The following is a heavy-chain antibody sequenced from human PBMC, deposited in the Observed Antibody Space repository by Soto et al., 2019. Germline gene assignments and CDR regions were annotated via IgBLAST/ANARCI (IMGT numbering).Heavy chain of an antibody. CDR3: ARDANHRIVGNGAPSNWFDP. V-gene: IGHV1-18*01. J-gene: IGHJ5*02. CDR1: GYTFTSYG. Sequence: QVQLVQSGAEVKKPGASVKVSCKASGYTFTSYGISWVRQAPGQGLEWMGWISAYNGNTNYAQKLQGRVTMTTDTSTSTAYMELRSLRSDDTAVYYCARDANHRIVGNGAPSNWFDPWGQGTLVTVSS. D-gene: IGHD1-26*01. CDR2: ISAYNGNT.